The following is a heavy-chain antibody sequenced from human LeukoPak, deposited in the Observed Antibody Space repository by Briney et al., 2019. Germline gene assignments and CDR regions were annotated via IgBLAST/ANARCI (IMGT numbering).Heavy chain of an antibody. J-gene: IGHJ4*02. CDR1: GGTFSSYA. CDR2: IIPIFGTA. V-gene: IGHV1-69*05. CDR3: ARDPPHYGGNSDY. D-gene: IGHD4-23*01. Sequence: ASVKVSCKASGGTFSSYAMSWVRQAPGQGLEWMGRIIPIFGTANYAQKFQGRVTITTDESTSTAYMELSSLRSEDTAVYYCARDPPHYGGNSDYWGQGTLVTVSS.